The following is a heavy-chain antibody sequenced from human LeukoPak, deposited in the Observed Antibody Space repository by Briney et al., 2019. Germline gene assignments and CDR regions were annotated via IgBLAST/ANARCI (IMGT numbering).Heavy chain of an antibody. CDR3: ARSYLKYYFDY. J-gene: IGHJ4*02. D-gene: IGHD1-26*01. Sequence: GASVKVSCKASGYTFTGYYMHWVRQAPGQGLEWMGWINPNLGDTNYAQKFQGRVTMTRDTSISTAYMELSRLRSDDTAVYYCARSYLKYYFDYWGQGTLDTLSS. CDR1: GYTFTGYY. V-gene: IGHV1-2*02. CDR2: INPNLGDT.